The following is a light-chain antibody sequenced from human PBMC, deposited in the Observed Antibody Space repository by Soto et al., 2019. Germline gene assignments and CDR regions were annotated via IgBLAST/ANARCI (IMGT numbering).Light chain of an antibody. Sequence: RASQSVSSNLAWYQQKPGQAPRLLIYGASTRATGIPARFSGSGSGTEFTLAIRCRQSCDFAVYNCQEYCTSAPNFAGGTKVDIK. V-gene: IGKV3D-15*01. J-gene: IGKJ4*01. CDR2: GAS. CDR3: QEYCTSAPN. CDR1: QSVSSN.